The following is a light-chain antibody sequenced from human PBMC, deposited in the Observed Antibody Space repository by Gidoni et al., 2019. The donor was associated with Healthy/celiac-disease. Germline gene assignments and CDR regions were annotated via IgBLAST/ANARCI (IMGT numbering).Light chain of an antibody. J-gene: IGLJ3*02. V-gene: IGLV3-25*03. CDR3: QSADSSGTVVWV. CDR2: KDS. CDR1: ALPKQY. Sequence: SYELTQPPSVSVSPGQTARITCSGDALPKQYAYWYQQKPGQAPVLVIYKDSERPSGIPERFSGSSSGTTVTLTISGVQAEDEADYYCQSADSSGTVVWVFGGGTKLTVL.